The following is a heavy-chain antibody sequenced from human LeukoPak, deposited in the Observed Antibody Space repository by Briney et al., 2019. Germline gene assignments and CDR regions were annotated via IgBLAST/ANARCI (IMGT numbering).Heavy chain of an antibody. D-gene: IGHD6-19*01. CDR3: SRTRRGQIGWTNDY. CDR1: GFSLTTSGVG. Sequence: KESGPTLVKPTQTLTLTCTFSGFSLTTSGVGVGWIRQPPGKALEWLALIYWDDDKRYSPSLKSRVTITKDTSKNQVVLTMTNMDPVDTATYYCSRTRRGQIGWTNDYWGRGTLVTVSS. J-gene: IGHJ4*02. V-gene: IGHV2-5*02. CDR2: IYWDDDK.